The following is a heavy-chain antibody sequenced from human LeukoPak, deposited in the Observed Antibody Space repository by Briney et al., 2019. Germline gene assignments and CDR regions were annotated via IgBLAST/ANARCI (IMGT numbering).Heavy chain of an antibody. Sequence: GGSLRLSCEASGFTFNTYLMHWVRQAPGKGLEWVSSISSSSSYIYYADSVKGRFTISRDNAKNSLYLQMNSLRAEDTAVYYCARDSSGGGCSDYWGQGTLVTVSS. D-gene: IGHD2-15*01. CDR3: ARDSSGGGCSDY. CDR1: GFTFNTYL. V-gene: IGHV3-21*01. J-gene: IGHJ4*02. CDR2: ISSSSSYI.